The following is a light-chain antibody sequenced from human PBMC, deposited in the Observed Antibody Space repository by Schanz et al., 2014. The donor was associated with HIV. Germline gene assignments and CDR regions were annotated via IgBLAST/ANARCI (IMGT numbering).Light chain of an antibody. CDR1: SSDVGDYNY. CDR2: DVT. CDR3: ISYTSDTVL. Sequence: QSALTQPRSVSGSPGQSVTISCTGTSSDVGDYNYVSWYQQHPGKAPKLMIYDVTKRPSGVPDRFSGSKSGNTASLTISGLQAEDEADYYCISYTSDTVLFGGGTKLTVL. V-gene: IGLV2-11*01. J-gene: IGLJ2*01.